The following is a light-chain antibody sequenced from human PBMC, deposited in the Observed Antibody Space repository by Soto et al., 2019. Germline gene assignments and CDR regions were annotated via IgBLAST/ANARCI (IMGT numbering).Light chain of an antibody. Sequence: EVVMTQSPATLSVSLGERATLSCRASRSISSKLAWYQQNPGQAPRLLIYDASTRATGIPARFSGSGSWTEFPLTISTLQSEDCAVYYCQQYYDWYTFGQGTQLEIK. CDR3: QQYYDWYT. CDR2: DAS. V-gene: IGKV3-15*01. CDR1: RSISSK. J-gene: IGKJ2*01.